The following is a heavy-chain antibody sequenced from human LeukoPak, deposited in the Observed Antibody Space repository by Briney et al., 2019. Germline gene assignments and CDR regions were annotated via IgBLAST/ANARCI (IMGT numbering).Heavy chain of an antibody. Sequence: GSLRLSCSAPGFTFSSYALSRVRQAPGKGLEWVSAISGSGGSTYYADSVKGRFTISRDNSKNTLYLQMNSLRAEDTAVYYCAKDLKATIPVDWGQGTLVTVSS. D-gene: IGHD5-12*01. V-gene: IGHV3-23*01. CDR1: GFTFSSYA. J-gene: IGHJ4*02. CDR2: ISGSGGST. CDR3: AKDLKATIPVD.